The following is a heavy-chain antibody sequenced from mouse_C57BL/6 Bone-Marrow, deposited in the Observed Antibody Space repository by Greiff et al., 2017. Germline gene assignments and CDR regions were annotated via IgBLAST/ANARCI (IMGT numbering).Heavy chain of an antibody. CDR2: IHPNSGST. D-gene: IGHD1-1*01. CDR3: AQYGSKGY. J-gene: IGHJ2*01. V-gene: IGHV1-64*01. Sequence: QVQLQQSWAELVKPGASVKLSCKASGYTFTSYWMHWVKQRPGQGLEWIGMIHPNSGSTNYNEKFKSKATLTVDKSSSTAYMQLSSLTSADSAVYYCAQYGSKGYWGQGTTLTVSS. CDR1: GYTFTSYW.